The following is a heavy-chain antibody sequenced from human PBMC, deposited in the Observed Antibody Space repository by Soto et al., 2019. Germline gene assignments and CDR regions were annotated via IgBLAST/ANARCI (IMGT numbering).Heavy chain of an antibody. V-gene: IGHV3-7*03. D-gene: IGHD4-4*01. J-gene: IGHJ4*02. CDR3: ARATYSNAWYRFDL. CDR2: IKHDGSVQ. Sequence: GGSLRLPCEASGFTFSGYWMRWVRQAPGKGLGWVADIKHDGSVQYYVDSVKGRFTISRDNAKKLLYLQMNGLRAEDTALYYCARATYSNAWYRFDLWGQGTLVTVSS. CDR1: GFTFSGYW.